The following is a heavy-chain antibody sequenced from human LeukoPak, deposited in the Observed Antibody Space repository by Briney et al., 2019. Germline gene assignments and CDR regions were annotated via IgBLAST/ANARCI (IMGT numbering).Heavy chain of an antibody. CDR3: AELGITMIGGV. CDR2: ISGSNSYI. Sequence: PGGSLRLSCAASGFTFNSYSMNWVRQAPGKGLEWVSSISGSNSYIYYADSMKGRFTISRDNAKNSLYLQMNSLRAEDTAVYYCAELGITMIGGVWGKGTTVTISS. D-gene: IGHD3-10*02. CDR1: GFTFNSYS. V-gene: IGHV3-21*01. J-gene: IGHJ6*04.